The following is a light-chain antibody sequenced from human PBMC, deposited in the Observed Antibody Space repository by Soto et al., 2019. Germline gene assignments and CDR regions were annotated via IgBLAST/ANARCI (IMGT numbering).Light chain of an antibody. CDR3: SSYTTSNTRQIV. Sequence: QSVLTHPASVSGSPGQSIDIPCTGTSSDVGGYNYVSWYQHHPGKAPKLIIYDVSNRPSGVSNPFSGSKSGNTASLTISGLQPEDEADYYCSSYTTSNTRQIVFGTGTKVTVL. J-gene: IGLJ1*01. CDR2: DVS. V-gene: IGLV2-14*03. CDR1: SSDVGGYNY.